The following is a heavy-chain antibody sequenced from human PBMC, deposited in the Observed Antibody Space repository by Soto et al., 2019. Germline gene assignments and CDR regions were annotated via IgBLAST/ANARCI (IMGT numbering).Heavy chain of an antibody. D-gene: IGHD1-7*01. Sequence: PGGSLRLSCAASGFTFSSYWMSWVRQAPGKGLEWVANIKQDGSEKYYVDSVKGRFTISRDNAKNSLYLQMNSLRADDTAVYYCARRITGTTVWFDPWGQGTLVTVSS. CDR1: GFTFSSYW. J-gene: IGHJ5*02. CDR2: IKQDGSEK. CDR3: ARRITGTTVWFDP. V-gene: IGHV3-7*05.